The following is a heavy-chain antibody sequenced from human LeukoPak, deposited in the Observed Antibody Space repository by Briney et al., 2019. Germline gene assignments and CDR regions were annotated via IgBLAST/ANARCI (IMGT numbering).Heavy chain of an antibody. CDR1: GYTFTSYY. Sequence: ASVKVSCKASGYTFTSYYMHWVRQAPGQGLEWMGWINPNSGSTNYAQQFQGRVTMTRDTSISTAYMDVSRLRSDDTAVYYCARELVKPVAGKFDSYYYYMDVWGKGTTVTVSS. D-gene: IGHD6-19*01. CDR3: ARELVKPVAGKFDSYYYYMDV. CDR2: INPNSGST. V-gene: IGHV1-2*02. J-gene: IGHJ6*03.